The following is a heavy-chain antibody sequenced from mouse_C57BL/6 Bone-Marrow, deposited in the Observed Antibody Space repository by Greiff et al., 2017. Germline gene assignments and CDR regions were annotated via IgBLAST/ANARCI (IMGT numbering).Heavy chain of an antibody. D-gene: IGHD1-1*01. CDR2: IRLTSDNYAT. V-gene: IGHV6-3*01. J-gene: IGHJ3*01. CDR1: GFTFSNYW. CDR3: TGGYYYGRPFAD. Sequence: EVKVEESGGGLVQPGGSMKLSCVASGFTFSNYWMNWVRQSPEKGLEWVAQIRLTSDNYATPYADSVKGRFTISRYDSKSSVYLQMNNLRAEDTVIYYCTGGYYYGRPFADWGQGTLVTVAA.